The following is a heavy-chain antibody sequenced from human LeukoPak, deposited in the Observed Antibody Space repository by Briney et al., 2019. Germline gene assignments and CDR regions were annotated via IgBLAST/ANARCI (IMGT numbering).Heavy chain of an antibody. J-gene: IGHJ3*02. Sequence: SETLSLTCTVSGGSISSSSYYWGWIRQPPGKGLEWIGSIYYSGSTYYNPSLKSRVTISVDTSKNQFSLKLSSVTAADTAVYYCARGGESTLQNYCSSTSCYEAYAFDIWGQGTMVTVSS. V-gene: IGHV4-39*07. CDR1: GGSISSSSYY. CDR2: IYYSGST. CDR3: ARGGESTLQNYCSSTSCYEAYAFDI. D-gene: IGHD2-2*01.